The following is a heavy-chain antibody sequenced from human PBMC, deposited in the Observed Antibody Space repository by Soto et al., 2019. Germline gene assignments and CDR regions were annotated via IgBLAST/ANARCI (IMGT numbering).Heavy chain of an antibody. Sequence: ASVKVSCKASGGTFSSYAISWVRQAPGQGLEWMGGIIPIFGTANYAQKFQGRVTITADESTSTAYMELSSLRSEDTAVYYCARDSRRGVGATSYWFDPWGQGTLVTVSS. J-gene: IGHJ5*02. D-gene: IGHD1-26*01. V-gene: IGHV1-69*13. CDR3: ARDSRRGVGATSYWFDP. CDR2: IIPIFGTA. CDR1: GGTFSSYA.